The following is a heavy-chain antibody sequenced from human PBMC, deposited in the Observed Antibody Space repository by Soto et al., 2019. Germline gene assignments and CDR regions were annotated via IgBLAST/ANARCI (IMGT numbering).Heavy chain of an antibody. J-gene: IGHJ3*02. V-gene: IGHV1-69*06. D-gene: IGHD3-3*01. CDR2: IIPIFGTA. CDR3: ARGKVRGYDFWSGYRTGLGGYAFDI. Sequence: SVKVSCKASGVTFSSYAISWVRQAPGQGLEWMGGIIPIFGTANYAQKFQGRVTITADKSTSTAYMELSSLRSEDTAVYYCARGKVRGYDFWSGYRTGLGGYAFDIWGQGTMVTVSS. CDR1: GVTFSSYA.